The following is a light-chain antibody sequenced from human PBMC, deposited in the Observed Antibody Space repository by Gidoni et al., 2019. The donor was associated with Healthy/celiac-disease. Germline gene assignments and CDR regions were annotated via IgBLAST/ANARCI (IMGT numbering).Light chain of an antibody. CDR2: GAS. Sequence: ESVLTQSPGIRSLSPGARDTLSCRASQSVSNSTLAWYQQKPGQPPRLLIYGASSRATDIPDRCSGSGSGTDFTLTISRLEPEDFGVYYCQQYGSSPLVTFGGGTMVEIK. CDR1: QSVSNST. J-gene: IGKJ4*01. CDR3: QQYGSSPLVT. V-gene: IGKV3-20*01.